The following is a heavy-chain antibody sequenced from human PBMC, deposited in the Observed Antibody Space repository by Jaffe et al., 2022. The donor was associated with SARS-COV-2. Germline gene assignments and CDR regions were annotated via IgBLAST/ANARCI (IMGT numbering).Heavy chain of an antibody. Sequence: QVQLVESGGGVVQPGRSLRLSCAASGFTFSSYGMHWVRQAPGKGLEWVAVIWYDGSNKYYADSVKGRFTISRDNSKNTLYLQMNSLRAEDTAVYYCAYDSSGYYSGNPDYWGQGTLVTVSS. CDR3: AYDSSGYYSGNPDY. CDR2: IWYDGSNK. D-gene: IGHD3-22*01. J-gene: IGHJ4*02. V-gene: IGHV3-33*01. CDR1: GFTFSSYG.